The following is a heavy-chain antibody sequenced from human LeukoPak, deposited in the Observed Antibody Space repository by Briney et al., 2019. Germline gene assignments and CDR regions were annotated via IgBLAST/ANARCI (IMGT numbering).Heavy chain of an antibody. CDR3: AKADDILTGYPSYYYYYMDV. V-gene: IGHV3-23*01. CDR1: GFTFSSYA. Sequence: GGSLRLSCAASGFTFSSYAMSWVRQAPGKGLEWVSAIRGSGGSTYYADSVKGRFTISRDNSKNTLYLQMNSLRAEDTAVYYCAKADDILTGYPSYYYYYMDVWGKGTTVTVSS. D-gene: IGHD3-9*01. J-gene: IGHJ6*03. CDR2: IRGSGGST.